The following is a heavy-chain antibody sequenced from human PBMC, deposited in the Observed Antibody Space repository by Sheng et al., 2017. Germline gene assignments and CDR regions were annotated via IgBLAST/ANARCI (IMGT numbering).Heavy chain of an antibody. CDR2: INHSGST. V-gene: IGHV4-34*01. Sequence: QVQLQQWGAGLLKPSETLSLTCAVYGGSFSGYYWSWIRQPPGKGLEWIGEINHSGSTNYNPSLKSRVTISVDTSKNQFSLKLSSVTAADTAVYYCARGEAAAGKNDYWGQGTLVTVSS. D-gene: IGHD6-13*01. CDR3: ARGEAAAGKNDY. CDR1: GGSFSGYY. J-gene: IGHJ4*02.